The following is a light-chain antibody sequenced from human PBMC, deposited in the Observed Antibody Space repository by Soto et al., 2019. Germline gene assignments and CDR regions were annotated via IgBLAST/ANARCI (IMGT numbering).Light chain of an antibody. J-gene: IGKJ1*01. CDR2: YIS. CDR1: QSAGNF. CDR3: QQYGNSPTT. Sequence: TQSPSFLSPSIGESVTITCRASQSAGNFLAWYQQKPGQAPRLLIYYISTRATGIPDRFSGSGSGTDFTPTISRLEPEDFAVYYCQQYGNSPTTFGQGTKVDIK. V-gene: IGKV3-20*01.